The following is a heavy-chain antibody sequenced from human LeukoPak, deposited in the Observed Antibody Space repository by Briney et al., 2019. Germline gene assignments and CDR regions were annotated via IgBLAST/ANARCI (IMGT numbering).Heavy chain of an antibody. J-gene: IGHJ4*02. D-gene: IGHD5-24*01. CDR1: GFTVSSNY. Sequence: GGSLRLSCAASGFTVSSNYMNWVRQAPGKGLEWVSVIYGGGNIYYADSVEGRFTISRDNSKNTLYLQMNSLRAEGTAVYYCARGAGYNYPYYFDYWGQGTLVTVSS. CDR3: ARGAGYNYPYYFDY. CDR2: IYGGGNI. V-gene: IGHV3-53*01.